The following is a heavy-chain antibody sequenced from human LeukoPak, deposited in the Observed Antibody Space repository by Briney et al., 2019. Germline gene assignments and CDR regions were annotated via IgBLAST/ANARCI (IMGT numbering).Heavy chain of an antibody. CDR2: ISSSGSTI. D-gene: IGHD3-22*01. V-gene: IGHV3-11*04. J-gene: IGHJ4*02. Sequence: GGSLRLSCAASGFTVSSNYMSWVRQAPGKGLEWVSYISSSGSTIYYADSVRGRFTISRDNAKNSLYLQMNSLRAEDTAVYYCARSRSGYYEDYWGQGTLVTVSS. CDR1: GFTVSSNY. CDR3: ARSRSGYYEDY.